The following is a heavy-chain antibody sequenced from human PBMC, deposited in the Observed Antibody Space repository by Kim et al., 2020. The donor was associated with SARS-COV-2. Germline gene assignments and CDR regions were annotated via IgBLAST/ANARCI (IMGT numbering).Heavy chain of an antibody. J-gene: IGHJ5*02. V-gene: IGHV4-34*01. CDR3: ARGYFASAFNWFDP. D-gene: IGHD3-10*01. CDR1: GESFSDYY. Sequence: SETLSLTCDVYGESFSDYYWSWIRQPPGKGLEWIGEINHSGGTNYNPSLKSRVSISVHTSKSQFSLKLTSVTAADTGVYYCARGYFASAFNWFDPWGQGTLVIVSS. CDR2: INHSGGT.